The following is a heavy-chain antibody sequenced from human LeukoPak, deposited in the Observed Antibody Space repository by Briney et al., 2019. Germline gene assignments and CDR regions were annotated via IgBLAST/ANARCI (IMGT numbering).Heavy chain of an antibody. CDR2: ISGSGDNT. CDR3: AKETGITKGAIDI. D-gene: IGHD1-7*01. V-gene: IGHV3-23*01. CDR1: GFTFRSYA. Sequence: GGSLRLSCAASGFTFRSYAMTWVRQAPGKGLEWVAEISGSGDNTNYADSVKGRFTISRDNSKNTVYLQMNSLRADDTAVYYCAKETGITKGAIDIWGQGTMVTVSS. J-gene: IGHJ3*02.